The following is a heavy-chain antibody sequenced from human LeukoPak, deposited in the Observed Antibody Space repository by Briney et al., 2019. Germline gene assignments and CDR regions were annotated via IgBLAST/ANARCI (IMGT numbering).Heavy chain of an antibody. Sequence: GGSLRLSCAASGFTFSSYWMHWVREAPGKGLVWVSRINSDGSSTTYADSVKGRFTISRDNAKNTLYLQMNSLRAEDTAVYYCASGYSGYDAFDIWRQGTMVTVSS. V-gene: IGHV3-74*01. CDR2: INSDGSST. J-gene: IGHJ3*02. CDR3: ASGYSGYDAFDI. D-gene: IGHD5-12*01. CDR1: GFTFSSYW.